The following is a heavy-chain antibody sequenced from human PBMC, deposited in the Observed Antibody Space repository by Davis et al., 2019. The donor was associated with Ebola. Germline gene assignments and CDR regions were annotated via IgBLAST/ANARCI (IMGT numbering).Heavy chain of an antibody. CDR3: AKSHCSGGSCPYYFDF. Sequence: PGGSLRLSCAASGFTFSSYSMNWVRQAPGKGLEWVSSISSSSSYIYYADSVKGRFTISRDNAKNSLYLQMNSLRAGDTAVYYCAKSHCSGGSCPYYFDFWGQGTQVTVSS. J-gene: IGHJ4*02. V-gene: IGHV3-21*01. CDR2: ISSSSSYI. CDR1: GFTFSSYS. D-gene: IGHD2-15*01.